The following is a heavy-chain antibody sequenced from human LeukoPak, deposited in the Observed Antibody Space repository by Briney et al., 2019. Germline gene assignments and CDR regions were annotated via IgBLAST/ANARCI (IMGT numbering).Heavy chain of an antibody. CDR3: ARFSVDRQYSSGYYYGVVVLDP. CDR1: GGSISSGGYY. V-gene: IGHV4-31*03. D-gene: IGHD3-22*01. Sequence: SETLSLTCTVSGGSISSGGYYWSWIRQHPGKGLEWIGYIYYSGSTYYNPSLKSRVTISVDKSKNQFSLKLSSVTAADTAVYYCARFSVDRQYSSGYYYGVVVLDPWGQGTLVTVSS. J-gene: IGHJ5*02. CDR2: IYYSGST.